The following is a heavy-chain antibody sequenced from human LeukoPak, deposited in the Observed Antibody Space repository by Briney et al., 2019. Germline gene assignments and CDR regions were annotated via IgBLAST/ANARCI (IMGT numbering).Heavy chain of an antibody. V-gene: IGHV1-69*13. D-gene: IGHD6-19*01. J-gene: IGHJ4*02. Sequence: ASVKVSCKASGGTFSIYAISWVRQAPGQGLEWMGGIIPIFGTANYAQKFQGRVTITADESTSTAYMELSSLRSEDTAVYYCARETQPGYSSGWYRSYFDYWGQGTLVTVSS. CDR2: IIPIFGTA. CDR1: GGTFSIYA. CDR3: ARETQPGYSSGWYRSYFDY.